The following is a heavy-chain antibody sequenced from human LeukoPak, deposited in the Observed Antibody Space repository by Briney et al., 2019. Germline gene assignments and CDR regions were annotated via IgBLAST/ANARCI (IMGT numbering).Heavy chain of an antibody. J-gene: IGHJ4*02. CDR3: ARLSHYFDSSGYYYVRFFDY. CDR2: IYDSGST. V-gene: IGHV4-59*08. Sequence: SETLSLTCTVSGGSISSYSWSWIRQPPGKGLECIGYIYDSGSTNYNPSLKSRVAISVDKSENQFSLKLSYVTAADTAVYYCARLSHYFDSSGYYYVRFFDYWGQGTLVTVSS. D-gene: IGHD3-22*01. CDR1: GGSISSYS.